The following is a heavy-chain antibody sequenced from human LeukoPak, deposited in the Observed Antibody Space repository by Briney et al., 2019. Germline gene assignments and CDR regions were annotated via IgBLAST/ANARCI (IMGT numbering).Heavy chain of an antibody. CDR1: GGSFSGYY. CDR2: INHSGST. D-gene: IGHD3-10*01. CDR3: ARGNYYGSGTLGAFDI. V-gene: IGHV4-34*01. J-gene: IGHJ3*02. Sequence: PSERPSLTCAVYGGSFSGYYWSWIRQPPGKGLEWIGEINHSGSTNYIPPLKSRVTISVDTSKNQFSLKLSSVTAADTAVYYCARGNYYGSGTLGAFDIWGQGTIVTVSS.